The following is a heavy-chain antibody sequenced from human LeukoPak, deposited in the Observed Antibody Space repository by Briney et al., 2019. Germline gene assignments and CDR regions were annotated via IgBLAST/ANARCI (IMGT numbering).Heavy chain of an antibody. D-gene: IGHD2-21*02. J-gene: IGHJ4*02. V-gene: IGHV4-39*01. Sequence: SETLSLTCTVSGGSISSSSYYWGWIRQPPGKGLEWIGSIYYSGSTYYNPSLKSRVTISVDTSKNQFSLKLSSVTAADTAVYYCARHAYRGGDCFPTPFDYWGQGTLVTVSS. CDR3: ARHAYRGGDCFPTPFDY. CDR1: GGSISSSSYY. CDR2: IYYSGST.